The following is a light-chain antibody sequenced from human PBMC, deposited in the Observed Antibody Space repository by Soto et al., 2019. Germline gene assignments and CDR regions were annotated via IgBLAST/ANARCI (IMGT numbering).Light chain of an antibody. CDR1: SSDVGGYNY. V-gene: IGLV2-8*01. Sequence: QSVLTQHPSASGSPGQSVTISCTGTSSDVGGYNYVSWYQQHPGKAPKRMIYEVSKRPSGVPDRFSGSKSDNTASLTVSGLQAEDEADYYCSSYAGSNNYVFGTGTKVTVL. CDR2: EVS. CDR3: SSYAGSNNYV. J-gene: IGLJ1*01.